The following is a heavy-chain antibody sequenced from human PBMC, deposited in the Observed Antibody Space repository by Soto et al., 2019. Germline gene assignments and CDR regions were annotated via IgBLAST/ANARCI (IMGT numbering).Heavy chain of an antibody. CDR2: IKSKTDGGTT. V-gene: IGHV3-15*01. CDR3: TTDGSGEQLARQDYYYYGMDV. D-gene: IGHD3-10*01. Sequence: VGSLRLSCAASGFTFSNAWMSWVRQAPGKGLEWVGRIKSKTDGGTTDYAAPVKGRFTISRDDSKNTLYLQMNSLKTEDTAVYYCTTDGSGEQLARQDYYYYGMDVWGQGTTVTVSS. J-gene: IGHJ6*02. CDR1: GFTFSNAW.